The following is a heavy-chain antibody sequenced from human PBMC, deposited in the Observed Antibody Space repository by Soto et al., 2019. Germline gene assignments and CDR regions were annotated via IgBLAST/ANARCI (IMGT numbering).Heavy chain of an antibody. J-gene: IGHJ4*02. CDR2: IIPIFGTA. CDR1: GATFSSYA. D-gene: IGHD6-19*01. Sequence: QVQLVQSGAEVKKPGSSVKVSCKASGATFSSYAISWVRQAPGQGLEWMGGIIPIFGTANYAQKIQGRVTITADESTSTAYMELSSLRSNDTAVYYCATGHSSGWYYFDYWGQGTMVTVYS. V-gene: IGHV1-69*12. CDR3: ATGHSSGWYYFDY.